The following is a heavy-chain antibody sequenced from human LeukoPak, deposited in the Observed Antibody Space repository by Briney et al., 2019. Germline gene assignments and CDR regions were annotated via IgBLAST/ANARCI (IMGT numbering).Heavy chain of an antibody. CDR1: GFIFSSYS. J-gene: IGHJ3*02. CDR2: ISSSSSYI. V-gene: IGHV3-21*01. CDR3: ARRVAARPIAFDI. Sequence: GGSLRLSCAASGFIFSSYSMNWVRQAPGKGLEWVSSISSSSSYIYYADSVKGRFTISRDNAKNSLYLQMNSLRAEDTAVYYCARRVAARPIAFDIWGQGTMVTVSS. D-gene: IGHD6-6*01.